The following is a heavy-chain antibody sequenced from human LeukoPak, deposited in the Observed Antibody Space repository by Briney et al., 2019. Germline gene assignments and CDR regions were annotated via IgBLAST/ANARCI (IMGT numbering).Heavy chain of an antibody. CDR2: IYYSGST. J-gene: IGHJ4*02. CDR1: GGSISSYY. CDR3: ARVPYGSARRPADY. Sequence: SETLSLTCTVSGGSISSYYWSWIRQPPGKGLEWIGYIYYSGSTNYNPSLKSRVTISVDTSKNQFSLKLSSVTAADTAVYYCARVPYGSARRPADYWGQGTLVTVSS. V-gene: IGHV4-59*12. D-gene: IGHD6-25*01.